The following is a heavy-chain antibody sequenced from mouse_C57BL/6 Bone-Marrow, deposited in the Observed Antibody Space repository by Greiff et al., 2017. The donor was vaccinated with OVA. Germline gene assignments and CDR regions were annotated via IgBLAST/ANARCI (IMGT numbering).Heavy chain of an antibody. CDR3: TEQLDTMDY. V-gene: IGHV1-15*01. Sequence: VQLQQSGAELVRPGASVTLSCKASGYTFTDYEMHWVKQTPVHGLEWIGAIDPETGGTAYNQKFKGKAILTADKSTSTAYMELRSLTSEDSAVYYCTEQLDTMDYWGQGTSVTVSS. CDR2: IDPETGGT. CDR1: GYTFTDYE. J-gene: IGHJ4*01.